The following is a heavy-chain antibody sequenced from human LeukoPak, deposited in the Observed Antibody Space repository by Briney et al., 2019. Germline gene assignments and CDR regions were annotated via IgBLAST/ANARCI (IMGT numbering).Heavy chain of an antibody. CDR2: IYPGDSDT. Sequence: GESLKISCKGSGYSFTNYWIGWVRRMPGKGLEWMGLIYPGDSDTRYSPSFPGQVTISADKSISTTYLQWSSLKASDTAMYYCARSQGYCSGGSCLQGDWFDPWGRGTLVTVSS. CDR1: GYSFTNYW. D-gene: IGHD2-15*01. CDR3: ARSQGYCSGGSCLQGDWFDP. J-gene: IGHJ5*02. V-gene: IGHV5-51*01.